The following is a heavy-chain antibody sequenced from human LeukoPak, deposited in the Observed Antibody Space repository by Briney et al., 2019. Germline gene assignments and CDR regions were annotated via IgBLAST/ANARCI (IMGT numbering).Heavy chain of an antibody. CDR2: INQDASVR. CDR1: GFIFSTYW. V-gene: IGHV3-7*01. J-gene: IGHJ4*02. CDR3: ARDPGSSSFDL. Sequence: GGSLRLSCAASGFIFSTYWMSWVRQTPEKGLEFVANINQDASVRNYMDSLKGRCTISRDNAKKSVYLEINSLRADDTAVYYCARDPGSSSFDLWGQGALVTVSS. D-gene: IGHD6-13*01.